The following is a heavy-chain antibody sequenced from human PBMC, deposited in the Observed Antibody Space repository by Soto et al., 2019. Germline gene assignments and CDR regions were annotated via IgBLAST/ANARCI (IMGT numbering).Heavy chain of an antibody. V-gene: IGHV3-23*01. CDR3: ARHPNRCSSTSCYDTSRYYYMDV. CDR1: GFTFSSYA. J-gene: IGHJ6*03. Sequence: PGGSLRLSCAASGFTFSSYAMSWVRQAPGKGLEWVSAISGSGGSTYYADSVKGRFTISRDNSKNTLYLQMNSLKASDTAMYYCARHPNRCSSTSCYDTSRYYYMDVWGKGTTVTVSS. CDR2: ISGSGGST. D-gene: IGHD2-2*01.